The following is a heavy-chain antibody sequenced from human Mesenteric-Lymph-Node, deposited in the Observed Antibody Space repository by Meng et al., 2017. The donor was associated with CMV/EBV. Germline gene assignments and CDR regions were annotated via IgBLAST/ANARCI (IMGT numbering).Heavy chain of an antibody. CDR2: INHRGST. Sequence: SETLSLTCAVYGGSFSGYYWSWIRQPPGKGLEWIGEINHRGSTNYNPSLKSRVTMSIDTSRNQFSLNLSSVTAADTAVYFCARIYDVLTGFTSKYYFDYWGQGTLVTVSS. D-gene: IGHD3-9*01. J-gene: IGHJ4*02. CDR3: ARIYDVLTGFTSKYYFDY. CDR1: GGSFSGYY. V-gene: IGHV4-34*01.